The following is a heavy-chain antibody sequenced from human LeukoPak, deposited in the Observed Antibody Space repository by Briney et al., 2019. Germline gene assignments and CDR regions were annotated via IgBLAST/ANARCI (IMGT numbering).Heavy chain of an antibody. J-gene: IGHJ4*02. CDR3: AKDTSGSYVYYFDY. CDR1: GFTFSSYA. CDR2: ISGSGGST. Sequence: GGSLRLSCAASGFTFSSYAMSWVRQAPGKGLEWVSAISGSGGSTYYADSVKGRFTISRDNPKNTLYLKMNSLRAEDTAVYYCAKDTSGSYVYYFDYWGQGTLVTVSS. V-gene: IGHV3-23*01. D-gene: IGHD1-26*01.